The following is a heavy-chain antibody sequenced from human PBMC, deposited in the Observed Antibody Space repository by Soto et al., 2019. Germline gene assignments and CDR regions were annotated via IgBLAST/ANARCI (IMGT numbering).Heavy chain of an antibody. Sequence: GGSLRLSCTASGFTFGDYAMSWFRQAPGKGLEWVGFIRSKAYGGTTEYAASVKGRFTISRDDSKSIAYLQMNSLKTEDTAVYYCTRVLPDGKDKDYYYGMDVWGQGTTVTVSS. J-gene: IGHJ6*02. CDR3: TRVLPDGKDKDYYYGMDV. D-gene: IGHD1-26*01. CDR1: GFTFGDYA. V-gene: IGHV3-49*03. CDR2: IRSKAYGGTT.